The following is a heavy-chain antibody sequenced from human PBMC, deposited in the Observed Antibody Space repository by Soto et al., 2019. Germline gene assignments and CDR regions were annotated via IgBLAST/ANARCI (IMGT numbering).Heavy chain of an antibody. D-gene: IGHD4-17*01. V-gene: IGHV4-34*01. CDR3: AGQSTYGGNSGDFDS. Sequence: QVQLQQWGAGLLKPSESLSLTCAVYGGSFSAYYWNWIRQPPGKGLEWIGEIHPSGSTNYNPSLKSRVTISIDPSKDQVSRMLSSVTAADTAVYYCAGQSTYGGNSGDFDSWGQGTLVTVSS. CDR1: GGSFSAYY. J-gene: IGHJ4*02. CDR2: IHPSGST.